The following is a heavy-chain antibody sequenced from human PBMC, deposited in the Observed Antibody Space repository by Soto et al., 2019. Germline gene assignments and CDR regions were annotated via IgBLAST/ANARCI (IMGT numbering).Heavy chain of an antibody. Sequence: QVQLSESGGGLVQPGRSLRLSCATSGFVSNDYDIHWVRQAPGKGLAWLASISYDGRNKYYADSVKGRFTISRDNYKNTLSLQINSLAAEDTAVYYCSRGIKGGLDAWGPGTLVTVSS. CDR1: GFVSNDYD. V-gene: IGHV3-30*03. CDR3: SRGIKGGLDA. D-gene: IGHD2-21*01. J-gene: IGHJ5*02. CDR2: ISYDGRNK.